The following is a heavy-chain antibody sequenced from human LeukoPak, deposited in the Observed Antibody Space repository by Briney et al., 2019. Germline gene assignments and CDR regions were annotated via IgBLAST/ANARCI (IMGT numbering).Heavy chain of an antibody. J-gene: IGHJ3*02. V-gene: IGHV1-69*04. CDR2: IIPILGIA. Sequence: SVKVSCKASGGTFSSYAISWVRQAPGQGLEWMGRIIPILGIANYAQKFQGRVTITADKSTSTAYMELSSLRSEDTAVYYCAREVGAQGAFDIWGQGAMVTVSS. CDR1: GGTFSSYA. D-gene: IGHD1-26*01. CDR3: AREVGAQGAFDI.